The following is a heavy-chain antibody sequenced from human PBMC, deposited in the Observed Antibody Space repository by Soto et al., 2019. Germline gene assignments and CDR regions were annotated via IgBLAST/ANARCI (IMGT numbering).Heavy chain of an antibody. CDR1: GFTFSSYA. V-gene: IGHV3-23*01. CDR3: AKDTALYYDFWSGYYYNY. CDR2: ISGSGGST. Sequence: GGSLRLSCAASGFTFSSYAMSWVRQAPGKGLEWVSAISGSGGSTYYADSVKGRFTISRDNSKNTLYLQMNSLRAEDTAVYYCAKDTALYYDFWSGYYYNYWGQGTLVTRLL. D-gene: IGHD3-3*01. J-gene: IGHJ4*02.